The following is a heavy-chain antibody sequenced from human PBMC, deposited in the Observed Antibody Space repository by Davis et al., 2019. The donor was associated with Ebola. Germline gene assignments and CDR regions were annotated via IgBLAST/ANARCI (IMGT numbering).Heavy chain of an antibody. J-gene: IGHJ4*02. CDR1: GYSISSGYY. CDR2: IYYSGST. D-gene: IGHD5-24*01. Sequence: SETLSLTCTVSGYSISSGYYWGWIRQPPGKGLEWIGSIYYSGSTYYNPSLKSRVTISVDTSKNQFSLKLSSVTAADTAVYYCARGDGLRDWGQGTLVTVSS. CDR3: ARGDGLRD. V-gene: IGHV4-38-2*02.